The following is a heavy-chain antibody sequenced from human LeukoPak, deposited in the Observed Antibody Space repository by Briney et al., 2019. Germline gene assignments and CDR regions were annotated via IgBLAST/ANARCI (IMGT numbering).Heavy chain of an antibody. Sequence: GGSLRLSCAASGFTFSTYWMHWVRQAPGKGLVWVSRITPDGTSTTYADSVKGRFTISRDNAKNTLYVQMNSLRAEDTAVYYCARGAFGVYAFDLWGQGTIVTVSS. CDR2: ITPDGTST. V-gene: IGHV3-74*01. J-gene: IGHJ3*01. CDR3: ARGAFGVYAFDL. CDR1: GFTFSTYW. D-gene: IGHD3-3*01.